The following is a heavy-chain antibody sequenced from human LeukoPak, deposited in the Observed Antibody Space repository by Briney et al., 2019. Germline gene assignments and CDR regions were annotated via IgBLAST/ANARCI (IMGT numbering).Heavy chain of an antibody. Sequence: PGGSLRLSCAASGFTFSSYSMSWVRQAPGKGLEWVSYISTNSSIIYYADSVKGRFTISRDDAKNSVSLQMNSLRAEDTAVYYCIKDMGYCSGGSCYRWFDSWGQGTLVTVSS. V-gene: IGHV3-48*01. J-gene: IGHJ5*01. CDR2: ISTNSSII. D-gene: IGHD2-15*01. CDR3: IKDMGYCSGGSCYRWFDS. CDR1: GFTFSSYS.